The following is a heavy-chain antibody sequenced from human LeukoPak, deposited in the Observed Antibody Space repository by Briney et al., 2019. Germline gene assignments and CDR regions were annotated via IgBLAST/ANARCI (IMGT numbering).Heavy chain of an antibody. V-gene: IGHV1-2*02. Sequence: ASVKVSCKASGYTFTGYYMHWVRQAPGQGLEWMGWINPNSGGTNYAQKFQGRVTMARDTSISTAYMELSRLRSDDTAVYYCARVTYYDFWSGYRNDAFDIWGQGTMVTVSS. CDR3: ARVTYYDFWSGYRNDAFDI. D-gene: IGHD3-3*01. CDR1: GYTFTGYY. J-gene: IGHJ3*02. CDR2: INPNSGGT.